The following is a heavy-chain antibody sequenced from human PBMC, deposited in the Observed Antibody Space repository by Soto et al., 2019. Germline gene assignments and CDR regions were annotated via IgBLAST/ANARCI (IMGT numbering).Heavy chain of an antibody. CDR1: GGSISSYY. V-gene: IGHV4-59*01. D-gene: IGHD1-26*01. CDR3: ARGRGATDFDY. Sequence: QVQLQESGPGLVKPSETLSLTCTVSGGSISSYYWSWIRQPPVKGLEWIGYIYYSGSTNYNPSLKSRVNISVDTSKNQFSLKLSSVTAADTAVYYCARGRGATDFDYWGQGTLVTVSS. CDR2: IYYSGST. J-gene: IGHJ4*02.